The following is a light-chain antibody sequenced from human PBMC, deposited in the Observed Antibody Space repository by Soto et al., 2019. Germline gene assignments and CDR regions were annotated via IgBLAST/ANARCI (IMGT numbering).Light chain of an antibody. J-gene: IGKJ4*01. V-gene: IGKV3-20*01. CDR3: QRFGSTPLT. CDR2: SVS. Sequence: EIVLTQSPGTLSSSPGERATLSCRASQNVNNNYIAWYQQKPGLAPRLLIYSVSRRATGVPDRFSGSGSGADFTLTSTGLEPEDFAVYFCQRFGSTPLTFGGGTKLEI. CDR1: QNVNNNY.